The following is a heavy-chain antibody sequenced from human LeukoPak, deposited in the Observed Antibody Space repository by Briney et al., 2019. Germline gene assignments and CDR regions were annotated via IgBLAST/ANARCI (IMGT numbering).Heavy chain of an antibody. CDR3: ARRGDYDYSFDF. CDR2: IYPGDSYT. J-gene: IGHJ4*02. CDR1: GYSFTNYW. V-gene: IGHV5-51*01. D-gene: IGHD5-12*01. Sequence: GESLKISCKGSGYSFTNYWIGWVRQMPGKGLEWMGIIYPGDSYTTYSPSFQGQVTISADKSISTAYLQCSSLKASDTAMYVCARRGDYDYSFDFWGQGTLVTVSS.